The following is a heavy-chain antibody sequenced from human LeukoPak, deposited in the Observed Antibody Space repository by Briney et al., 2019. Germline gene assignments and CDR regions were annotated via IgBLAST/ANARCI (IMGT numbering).Heavy chain of an antibody. CDR1: GGSFRGYY. CDR3: ARNTGHYYDSSGYQPPPSYYYYYYMDV. Sequence: SETLSLTCAVYGGSFRGYYWSWIRQPPGKGLEWIGEINHSGSTNYNPSLKSRVTISVDTSKNQFSLKLSSVTAADTAVYYCARNTGHYYDSSGYQPPPSYYYYYYMDVWGKGTTVTISS. D-gene: IGHD3-22*01. V-gene: IGHV4-34*01. J-gene: IGHJ6*03. CDR2: INHSGST.